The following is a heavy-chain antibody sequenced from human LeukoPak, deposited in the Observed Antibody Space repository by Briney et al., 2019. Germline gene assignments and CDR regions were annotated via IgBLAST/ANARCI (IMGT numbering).Heavy chain of an antibody. J-gene: IGHJ4*02. V-gene: IGHV3-48*01. CDR1: GFTFSSYS. CDR2: ISSSSSTI. D-gene: IGHD2-21*02. Sequence: PGGSLRLSCAASGFTFSSYSMNWVRQAPGKGLEWVSYISSSSSTIYYADSVKGRFTISRDNSKNTLYLQMNSLRAEDTAVYYCARDVGVWKTATPGYWGQGTLVTVSS. CDR3: ARDVGVWKTATPGY.